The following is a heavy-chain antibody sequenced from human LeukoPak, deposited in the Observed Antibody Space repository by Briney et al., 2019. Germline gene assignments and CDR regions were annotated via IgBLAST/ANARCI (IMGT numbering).Heavy chain of an antibody. D-gene: IGHD3-10*01. J-gene: IGHJ3*02. CDR2: IYSSGCT. Sequence: SETLSLTCRVSVASINSGRNDWGWIRQPPGKTLEWIGRIYSSGCTYYNPSLKSRVIIMIDTPKNHFSLTLSSVTAANTAVYYCARSDGYGLVGIWGQGTMVTVSS. CDR3: ARSDGYGLVGI. CDR1: VASINSGRND. V-gene: IGHV4-39*07.